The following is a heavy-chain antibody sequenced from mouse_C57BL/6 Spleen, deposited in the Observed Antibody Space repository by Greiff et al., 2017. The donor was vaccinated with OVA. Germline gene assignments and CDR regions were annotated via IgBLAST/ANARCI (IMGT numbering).Heavy chain of an antibody. D-gene: IGHD1-1*01. CDR2: IDPANGNT. Sequence: VQLKQSVAELVRPGDSVKLSCTASGFNIKNTYMHWVKQRPEQGLEWIGRIDPANGNTKYDPKFQGKATITADTSSNTAYLQLSSLTSEDTAIYYCARSGVVAGGAMGYWGQGASVTVSS. CDR3: ARSGVVAGGAMGY. V-gene: IGHV14-3*01. J-gene: IGHJ4*01. CDR1: GFNIKNTY.